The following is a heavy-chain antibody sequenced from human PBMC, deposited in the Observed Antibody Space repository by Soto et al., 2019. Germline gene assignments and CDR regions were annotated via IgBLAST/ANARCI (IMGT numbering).Heavy chain of an antibody. CDR3: AREISGGGTLNWFDP. Sequence: QVQLVQSAAEVKKPGASVKVSCKASGYNFSDYYIHWVRQAPGQGLEWLGWVSPKNGCRNYAQKFKGRVTMTRDTSSNTVYMDLSGLKSDDTAVFYCAREISGGGTLNWFDPWGQGTLVTVSS. CDR1: GYNFSDYY. CDR2: VSPKNGCR. V-gene: IGHV1-2*02. J-gene: IGHJ5*02. D-gene: IGHD2-8*02.